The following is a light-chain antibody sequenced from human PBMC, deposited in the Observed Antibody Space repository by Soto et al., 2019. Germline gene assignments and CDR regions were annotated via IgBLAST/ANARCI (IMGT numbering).Light chain of an antibody. Sequence: EVVLTQSPGTLSLSRGERATLSCSASQSVSRSYLAWYQQKPGQAPRLLIYGAYSRATGIPDRFSGSGSGTDFTLTMNRLEPYDFAVYYCQQYGSSPRTFGQATKVEIK. CDR2: GAY. CDR1: QSVSRSY. CDR3: QQYGSSPRT. V-gene: IGKV3-20*01. J-gene: IGKJ1*01.